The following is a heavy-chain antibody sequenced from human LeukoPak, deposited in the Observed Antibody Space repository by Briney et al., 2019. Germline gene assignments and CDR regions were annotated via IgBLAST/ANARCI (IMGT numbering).Heavy chain of an antibody. CDR1: GYTFTSYG. CDR2: ISAYNGNT. D-gene: IGHD6-6*01. V-gene: IGHV1-18*01. CDR3: ARGKIAARPDY. J-gene: IGHJ4*02. Sequence: ASVKVSCKASGYTFTSYGISWVRQAPGQGLEWVGWISAYNGNTNYAQKLQGRVTMTTDTSTSTAYMELRRLRSHDTAVYYCARGKIAARPDYWGQETLITVSS.